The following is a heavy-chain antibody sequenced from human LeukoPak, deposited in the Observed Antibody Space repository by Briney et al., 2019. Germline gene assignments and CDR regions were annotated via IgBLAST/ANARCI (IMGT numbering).Heavy chain of an antibody. CDR2: IIPIFGTA. CDR1: GGTFSSYA. J-gene: IGHJ6*03. D-gene: IGHD3-10*01. V-gene: IGHV1-69*05. Sequence: ASVKVSCKASGGTFSSYAISWVRHAPPQVLESMRGIIPIFGTANYAQKFQGRVTITTDESTSTAYMALSSLRSEDTAVYYCATYGSGSENYYYYYYMDVWGKGTTVTVSS. CDR3: ATYGSGSENYYYYYYMDV.